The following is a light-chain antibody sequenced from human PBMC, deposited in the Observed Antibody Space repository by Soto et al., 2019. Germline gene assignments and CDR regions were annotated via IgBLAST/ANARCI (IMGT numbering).Light chain of an antibody. CDR2: GAS. J-gene: IGKJ4*01. V-gene: IGKV3-15*01. CDR3: QQYKNWPLT. Sequence: EIVMTQSPVTLSVSPGESATLSCRASQSVSSNLAWYQQKPGQAPRLLIYGASTRATGIPARFSGSGSGTEFTLTISSLQSEDFAVYYCQQYKNWPLTFGGGTKVGIK. CDR1: QSVSSN.